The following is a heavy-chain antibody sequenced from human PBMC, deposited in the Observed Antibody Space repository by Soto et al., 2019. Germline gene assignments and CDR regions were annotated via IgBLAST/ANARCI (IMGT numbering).Heavy chain of an antibody. Sequence: SGNLYLRGNVSGGCSYTYYWPWARQSSGKGLEWSGFISDGGGTNYNPSLKSRVIISVDTSKKQVSQHLNSVSAADTAIYFCAGYCSSSICPEDHYFGLEVWGQGSTVT. CDR1: GGCSYTYY. CDR3: AGYCSSSICPEDHYFGLEV. J-gene: IGHJ6*02. V-gene: IGHV4-59*01. D-gene: IGHD2-2*01. CDR2: ISDGGGT.